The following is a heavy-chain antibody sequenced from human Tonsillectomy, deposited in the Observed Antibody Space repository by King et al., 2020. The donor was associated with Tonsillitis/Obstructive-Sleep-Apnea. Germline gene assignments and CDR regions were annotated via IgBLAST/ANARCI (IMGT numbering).Heavy chain of an antibody. J-gene: IGHJ4*02. Sequence: QLVQSGGGLVQPGGSLRLSCAASGFTFSSYEVNWVRQAPGKGLEWVSYISSSGSTIYYADSVKGRFTISRDNAKNSLYLQMNSLRAEDTAAYYCARGMVYASLDYWGQGTLITVSS. D-gene: IGHD2-8*01. CDR2: ISSSGSTI. CDR3: ARGMVYASLDY. CDR1: GFTFSSYE. V-gene: IGHV3-48*03.